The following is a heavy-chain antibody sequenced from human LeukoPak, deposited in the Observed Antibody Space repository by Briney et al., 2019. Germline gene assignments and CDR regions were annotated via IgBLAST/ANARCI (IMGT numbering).Heavy chain of an antibody. CDR2: ISGSGDSI. J-gene: IGHJ5*02. Sequence: GGSLRLSCSTSGFTFSDFSMTWIRQPPGKGPEWISYISGSGDSIVHADSVKGRFTISRDNSKNTLYLQMNSLRAEDTAVYYCATYCSSTSCNTRAEYNWFDPWGQGTLVTVSS. D-gene: IGHD2-2*02. V-gene: IGHV3-23*01. CDR1: GFTFSDFS. CDR3: ATYCSSTSCNTRAEYNWFDP.